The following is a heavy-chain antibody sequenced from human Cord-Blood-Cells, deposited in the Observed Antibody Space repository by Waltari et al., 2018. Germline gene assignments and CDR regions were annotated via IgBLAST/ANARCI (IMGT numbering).Heavy chain of an antibody. D-gene: IGHD1-20*01. J-gene: IGHJ4*02. CDR1: GFTFSSYG. CDR2: ISYDGSNK. V-gene: IGHV3-30*18. CDR3: AKDRYNWNFDY. Sequence: QVQLVESGGGVVQPGRSLRLSCAASGFTFSSYGMHWVRQAPGKGLEWVAVISYDGSNKYYADSVKGRFTISRDNSKNTLYLQMNSLRAEDTAVYYCAKDRYNWNFDYWGQGTLVTVSS.